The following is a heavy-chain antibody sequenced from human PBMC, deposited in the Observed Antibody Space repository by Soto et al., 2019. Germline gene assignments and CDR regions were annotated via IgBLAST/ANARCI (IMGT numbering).Heavy chain of an antibody. CDR1: GYSFTSYW. Sequence: PGESLKISCKGSGYSFTSYWISWVRQMPGKGLEWMGRIDPSDSYTNYSPSFQGHVTISADKSISTAYLQWSSLKASDTAMYYCARRQSSSWPYYYGMDGWGQGTTVTVSS. CDR2: IDPSDSYT. CDR3: ARRQSSSWPYYYGMDG. J-gene: IGHJ6*02. V-gene: IGHV5-10-1*01. D-gene: IGHD6-13*01.